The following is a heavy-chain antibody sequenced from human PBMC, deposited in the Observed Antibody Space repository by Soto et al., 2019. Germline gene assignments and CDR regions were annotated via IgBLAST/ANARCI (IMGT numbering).Heavy chain of an antibody. CDR1: GGYITTYD. CDR2: ISYSGTT. Sequence: SDTLSLTCTVSGGYITTYDWNWIRQPPGKGLEWIGYISYSGTTNYNPSLKSRVTISVDTSKNQFSLKLSSVTAADTAVYYCARRYGGNFDYWGQGTLVTVSS. D-gene: IGHD3-16*01. CDR3: ARRYGGNFDY. J-gene: IGHJ4*02. V-gene: IGHV4-59*01.